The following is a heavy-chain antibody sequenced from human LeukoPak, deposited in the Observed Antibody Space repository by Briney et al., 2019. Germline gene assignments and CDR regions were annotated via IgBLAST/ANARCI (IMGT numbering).Heavy chain of an antibody. CDR1: GFTFSSYA. CDR2: ISFDGSEK. Sequence: GRSLRLSCAASGFTFSSYAMHWVRQASGKGLEWVAVISFDGSEKYYADSVEGRFTISRDNSKNTLYLQMNSLRAEDTAVYYCAKFNIGSSGDAFDIWGQGTMVTVSS. V-gene: IGHV3-30*04. D-gene: IGHD3-22*01. J-gene: IGHJ3*02. CDR3: AKFNIGSSGDAFDI.